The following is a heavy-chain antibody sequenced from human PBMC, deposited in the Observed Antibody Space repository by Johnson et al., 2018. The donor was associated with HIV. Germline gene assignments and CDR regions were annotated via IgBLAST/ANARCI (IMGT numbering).Heavy chain of an antibody. CDR2: IKSKTDGETI. D-gene: IGHD1-26*01. CDR3: TTDVPGGPYYNAFDI. CDR1: GFTFPNAW. V-gene: IGHV3-15*01. Sequence: VQLVESGGGLVQPGGSLRLSCAASGFTFPNAWMHWVRQAPGEGLAWVGRIKSKTDGETIDYAAPVKGRFTISRDDSKNTLYLQMNSLKTEDMAVYYCTTDVPGGPYYNAFDIWGQGTGVTISS. J-gene: IGHJ3*02.